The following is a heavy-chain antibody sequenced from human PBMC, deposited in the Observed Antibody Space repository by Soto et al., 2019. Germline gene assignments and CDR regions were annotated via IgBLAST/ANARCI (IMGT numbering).Heavy chain of an antibody. J-gene: IGHJ4*02. Sequence: QVQLQESGPGLVKPSQTLSLTCAVSGASISSGGAYYWSWIRQSPGKGLEWIGYIHYSGSTYYNSSLKSLVTMSVDTARSRFSLKVSSVAAADTAVYYCAMIPKGLGNFEYWGQGTLVTVSS. CDR1: GASISSGGAYY. CDR2: IHYSGST. D-gene: IGHD3-10*01. V-gene: IGHV4-30-4*01. CDR3: AMIPKGLGNFEY.